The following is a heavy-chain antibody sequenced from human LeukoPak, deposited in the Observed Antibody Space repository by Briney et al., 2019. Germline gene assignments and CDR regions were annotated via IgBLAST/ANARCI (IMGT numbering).Heavy chain of an antibody. CDR3: AKGYDYGDYGFDY. CDR2: ISGSGGST. J-gene: IGHJ4*02. V-gene: IGHV3-23*01. CDR1: GFTFSSYA. Sequence: GGSLRLSCAASGFTFSSYAMSWVRQAPGKGLEWVSAISGSGGSTYYADSVKGRFTISRASSKNTLYLQMNSLRAEDTAVYYCAKGYDYGDYGFDYWGQGTLVTVSS. D-gene: IGHD4-17*01.